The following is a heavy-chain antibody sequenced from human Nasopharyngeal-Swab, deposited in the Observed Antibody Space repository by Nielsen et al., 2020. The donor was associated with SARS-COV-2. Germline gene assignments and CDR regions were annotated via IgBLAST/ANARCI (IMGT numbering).Heavy chain of an antibody. Sequence: GGSLRLSCAASGFTFSGYSMNWVRQAPGKGLEWVSSISSSSAYIYYAGSVKGRFTVSRDNAKYSLYLQMNSLRAEDTAVNYCARDGDYGDYADFDYWGQGTLVAVSS. CDR2: ISSSSAYI. J-gene: IGHJ4*02. D-gene: IGHD4-17*01. V-gene: IGHV3-21*01. CDR1: GFTFSGYS. CDR3: ARDGDYGDYADFDY.